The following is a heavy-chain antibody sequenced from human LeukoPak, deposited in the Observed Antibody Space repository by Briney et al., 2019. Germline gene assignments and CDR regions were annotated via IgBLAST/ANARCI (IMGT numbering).Heavy chain of an antibody. CDR2: ISYDGSNK. Sequence: GGSLRLSCAASGFTFSSYAMHWVRQAPGKGLEGVAVISYDGSNKYYADSVKGRFTTSRDNSKNTLYLQMNSLRAEDTAVYYCARDPGGESSGPFFDFWGQGTLVTVSS. CDR1: GFTFSSYA. D-gene: IGHD3-22*01. CDR3: ARDPGGESSGPFFDF. V-gene: IGHV3-30-3*01. J-gene: IGHJ4*02.